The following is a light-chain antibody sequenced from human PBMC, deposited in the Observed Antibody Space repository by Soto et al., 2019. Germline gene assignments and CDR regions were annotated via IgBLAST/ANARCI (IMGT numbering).Light chain of an antibody. V-gene: IGKV1-NL1*01. J-gene: IGKJ4*01. Sequence: QMTQSPSSLSASVGDRVTITCRASQTISNYLAWYQQKPGKAPKLLISGACSRATGIPGRFSGSGSRTDLTITISRLEPEDFEVYYCQQYGSSPVAFGGGTKVDIK. CDR2: GAC. CDR3: QQYGSSPVA. CDR1: QTISNY.